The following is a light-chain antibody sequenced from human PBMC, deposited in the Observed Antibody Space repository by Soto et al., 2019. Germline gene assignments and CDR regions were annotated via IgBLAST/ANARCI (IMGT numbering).Light chain of an antibody. Sequence: QSVVTQPASVSGSPGQSITISCTGTSSDVGGYNYVFWYQHPPGKAPKLMIYDVTNRPSGVSNRFSGSKSGNTASLTISGLQAEDEADYYCTSYTSSSTDVFGTGTKVTVL. CDR2: DVT. J-gene: IGLJ1*01. CDR1: SSDVGGYNY. CDR3: TSYTSSSTDV. V-gene: IGLV2-14*03.